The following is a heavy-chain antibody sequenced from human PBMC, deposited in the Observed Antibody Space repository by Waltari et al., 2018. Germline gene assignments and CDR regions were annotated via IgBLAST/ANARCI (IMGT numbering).Heavy chain of an antibody. Sequence: QVQLQESGPGLVKPSETLSLTCTVSGGSISSYYWSWIRQPAGKGLEWLGRIYTSGSTNYNPSLKSRVTMSVDTSKNQFSLKLSSVTAADTAVYYCARVGDDCSSTSCYSAGYYYYMDVWGKGTTVTVSS. D-gene: IGHD2-2*01. V-gene: IGHV4-4*07. J-gene: IGHJ6*03. CDR3: ARVGDDCSSTSCYSAGYYYYMDV. CDR2: IYTSGST. CDR1: GGSISSYY.